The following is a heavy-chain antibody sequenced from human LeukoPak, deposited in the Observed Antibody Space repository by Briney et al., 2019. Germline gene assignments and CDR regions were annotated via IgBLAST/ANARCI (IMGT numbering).Heavy chain of an antibody. V-gene: IGHV1-2*02. CDR1: GYTFTGYY. Sequence: ASVKVSCKASGYTFTGYYMHWVRQAPGQGLEWMGWINPNSGGTNYAQKFQGRVTITVDKSTSTAYMELSSLRSEDTAVYYCAREKEIAVINWFDPWGQGTQVTVSS. D-gene: IGHD6-19*01. J-gene: IGHJ5*02. CDR3: AREKEIAVINWFDP. CDR2: INPNSGGT.